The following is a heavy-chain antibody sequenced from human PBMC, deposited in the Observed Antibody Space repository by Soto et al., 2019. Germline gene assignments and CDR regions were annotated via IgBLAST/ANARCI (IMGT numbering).Heavy chain of an antibody. V-gene: IGHV3-7*01. CDR2: MNQEGSES. CDR3: ARLSTSAGRRDLAC. J-gene: IGHJ4*02. CDR1: GFSLSSYW. Sequence: EVQLVESGGGLVQPGGSLRLSCAASGFSLSSYWMSWVRQAPGKGLEWVANMNQEGSESDYVGSVKGRFTFTRDNAKNSLYLQMNSLRAEDTAVYYCARLSTSAGRRDLACWGQGTLVTVSS.